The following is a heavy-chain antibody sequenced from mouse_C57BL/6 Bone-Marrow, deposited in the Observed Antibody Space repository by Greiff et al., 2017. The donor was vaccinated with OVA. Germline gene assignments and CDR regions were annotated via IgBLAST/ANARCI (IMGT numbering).Heavy chain of an antibody. D-gene: IGHD2-14*01. Sequence: QVHVKQPGAELVKPGASVKLSCKASGYTFTSYWMQWVKQRPGQGLEWIGEIDPSDSYTNYNQKFKGKATLTVDTSSSTAYMQLSSLTSEDSAVYYCAREGRQAMDYWGQGTSVTVSS. V-gene: IGHV1-50*01. CDR2: IDPSDSYT. J-gene: IGHJ4*01. CDR1: GYTFTSYW. CDR3: AREGRQAMDY.